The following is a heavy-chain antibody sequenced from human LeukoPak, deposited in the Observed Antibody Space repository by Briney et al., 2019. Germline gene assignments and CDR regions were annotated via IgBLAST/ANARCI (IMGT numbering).Heavy chain of an antibody. CDR2: INHSGST. CDR1: DGSFSGYY. D-gene: IGHD6-19*01. J-gene: IGHJ4*02. CDR3: ARRHHGQWLVRFDY. V-gene: IGHV4-34*01. Sequence: SETLSLTCAVYDGSFSGYYWSWIRQPPGKGLEWIGEINHSGSTNYNPSLRSRVTISVDTSKNQFPLKLSSVTAADTAVYYCARRHHGQWLVRFDYWGQGTLVTVSS.